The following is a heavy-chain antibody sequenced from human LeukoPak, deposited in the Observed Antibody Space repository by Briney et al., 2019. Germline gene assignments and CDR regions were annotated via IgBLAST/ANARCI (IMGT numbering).Heavy chain of an antibody. J-gene: IGHJ4*02. CDR2: ISAGNGNT. D-gene: IGHD1-26*01. V-gene: IGHV1-3*01. CDR1: GYTFTSYA. CDR3: ARDSGSGSNDY. Sequence: ASVKVSCKASGYTFTSYAIHWVRQAPGQRLEWMGWISAGNGNTKYSRNFQGRVTFISNTSATTAFMELSSLRSEDAAVYYCARDSGSGSNDYWGQGTLVTVSS.